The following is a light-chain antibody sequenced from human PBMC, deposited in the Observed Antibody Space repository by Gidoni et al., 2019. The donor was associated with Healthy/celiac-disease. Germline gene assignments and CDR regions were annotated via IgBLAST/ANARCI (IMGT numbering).Light chain of an antibody. CDR3: QQLNSYPPAYT. V-gene: IGKV1-9*01. CDR2: AAS. Sequence: IQLTQSPSSLSASVGDRVTITCRASQGISSYLAWYQQKPGKAPKLLIYAASTLQSGVPSRFSGSGSGTDFTLTISSLQPEDFATYYCQQLNSYPPAYTFGQXTKLEIK. CDR1: QGISSY. J-gene: IGKJ2*01.